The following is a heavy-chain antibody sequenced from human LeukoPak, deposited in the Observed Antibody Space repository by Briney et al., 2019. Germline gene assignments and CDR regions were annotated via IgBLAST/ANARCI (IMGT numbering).Heavy chain of an antibody. J-gene: IGHJ4*02. CDR1: GYTFTSYG. CDR2: ITAYNDNT. V-gene: IGHV1-18*01. D-gene: IGHD2-2*01. CDR3: ARSCSGSSCYVVY. Sequence: ASVKVSCKASGYTFTSYGISWVRQAPGQGVELMGWITAYNDNTNYAQKLQGRVTMTTDTSTSTAYMELRSMRSDDTAVYYCARSCSGSSCYVVYWGQGTLVTVSS.